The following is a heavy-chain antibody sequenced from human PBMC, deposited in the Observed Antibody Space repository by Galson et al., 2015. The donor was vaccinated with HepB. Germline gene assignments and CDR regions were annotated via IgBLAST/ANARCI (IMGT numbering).Heavy chain of an antibody. D-gene: IGHD6-13*01. CDR2: INPSGGST. CDR3: ARGQQLVKGWFDP. Sequence: SVKVSCKASGYTFTSYYMHWVRQAPGQGLEWMGIINPSGGSTNYAQKFQGRVTMTRDTSTSTVYMELSSLRSEDTAVYYCARGQQLVKGWFDPWGQGTLVTVSS. V-gene: IGHV1-46*03. CDR1: GYTFTSYY. J-gene: IGHJ5*02.